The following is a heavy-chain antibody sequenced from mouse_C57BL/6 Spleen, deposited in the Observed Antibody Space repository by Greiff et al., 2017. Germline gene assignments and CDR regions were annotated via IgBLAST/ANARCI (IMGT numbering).Heavy chain of an antibody. Sequence: QVQLQQPGAELVRPGSSVKLSCKASGYTFTSYWMDWVKQRPGQGLEWIGNIYPSASETHYNQKFKDKATLTVAKSSSPAYMQISSLTSEDSAVYYCARGGGQLRLGDYWGQGTSVTVSS. V-gene: IGHV1-61*01. J-gene: IGHJ4*01. CDR3: ARGGGQLRLGDY. D-gene: IGHD3-2*02. CDR1: GYTFTSYW. CDR2: IYPSASET.